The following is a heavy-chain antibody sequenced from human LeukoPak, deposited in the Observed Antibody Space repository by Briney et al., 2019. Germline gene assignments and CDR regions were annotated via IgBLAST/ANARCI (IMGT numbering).Heavy chain of an antibody. J-gene: IGHJ3*02. V-gene: IGHV3-73*01. CDR3: TRLRGTYFGFDI. Sequence: PGGSLRLSCAASGFIFSDSAVHWVRQVSGKGLEWVGRIKNKYNNYATAYAASVKGRSTVSRDDSKNVAYLQMNSLKMEDTAIYYCTRLRGTYFGFDIWGQGTRVTVSS. CDR1: GFIFSDSA. CDR2: IKNKYNNYAT. D-gene: IGHD1-26*01.